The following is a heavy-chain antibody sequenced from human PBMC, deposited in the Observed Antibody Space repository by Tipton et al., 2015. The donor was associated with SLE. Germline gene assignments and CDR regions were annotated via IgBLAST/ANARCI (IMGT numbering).Heavy chain of an antibody. Sequence: QVQLVQSGGGLIQPGGSLRLSCAASGFTVSSNYMTWVRQIPGKGLEWIGYISYTGNTYYNPSLKSRVNISVDPSKNQFSLRLSSVTAADTAVYFCARDPGPNARDYMGVWGKGIKVTVSS. CDR2: ISYTGNT. J-gene: IGHJ6*03. CDR1: GFTVSSNY. CDR3: ARDPGPNARDYMGV. V-gene: IGHV4-59*06. D-gene: IGHD5-24*01.